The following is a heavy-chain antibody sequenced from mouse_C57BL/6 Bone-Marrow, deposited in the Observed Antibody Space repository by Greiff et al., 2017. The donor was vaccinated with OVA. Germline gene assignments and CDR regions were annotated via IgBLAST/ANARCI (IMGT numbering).Heavy chain of an antibody. CDR1: GYTFTSYW. D-gene: IGHD1-1*01. Sequence: QVQLQQPGAELVKPGASVKLSCKASGYTFTSYWMHWVKPRPGRGLEWIGRIDPNSGGTKYNEKFKSKATLTVDKPSSTAYMQLSRRTSEDSAVYYCARKERHYYGRRGYFDVWGTGTTVTVSS. CDR2: IDPNSGGT. CDR3: ARKERHYYGRRGYFDV. V-gene: IGHV1-72*01. J-gene: IGHJ1*03.